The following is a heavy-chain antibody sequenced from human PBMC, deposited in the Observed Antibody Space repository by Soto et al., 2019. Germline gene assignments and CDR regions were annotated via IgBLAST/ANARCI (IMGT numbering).Heavy chain of an antibody. V-gene: IGHV3-23*01. Sequence: EVQLLESGGGLVQPGGSLRLSCAASGFTFSSYAMSWVRQAPGKGLEWVSAISGSGGSTYYADSVKGRFTISRDNSKNTLYVQMDSLRAEDTAVYYCAKGGDYGSGLFDPWGQGTLVTVSS. D-gene: IGHD3-10*01. CDR3: AKGGDYGSGLFDP. J-gene: IGHJ5*02. CDR1: GFTFSSYA. CDR2: ISGSGGST.